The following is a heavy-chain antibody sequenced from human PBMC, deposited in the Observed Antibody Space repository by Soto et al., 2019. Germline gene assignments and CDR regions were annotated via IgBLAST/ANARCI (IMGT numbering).Heavy chain of an antibody. V-gene: IGHV3-23*01. CDR2: ISGSGGST. Sequence: GGSLRLSCAASGFTFGSYAMTWVRQAPGKGLEWVSTISGSGGSTYYADSVKGRFTISRDNSKNTLYLQMNSLRAEDTAVYYCAKDRAVGYYDSSGYCDYWGREPWSPSPQ. CDR1: GFTFGSYA. D-gene: IGHD3-22*01. CDR3: AKDRAVGYYDSSGYCDY. J-gene: IGHJ4*02.